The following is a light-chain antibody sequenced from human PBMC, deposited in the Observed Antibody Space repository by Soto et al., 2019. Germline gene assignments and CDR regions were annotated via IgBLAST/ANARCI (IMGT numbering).Light chain of an antibody. CDR3: CSYAGSYTYV. CDR1: SSDVGGYNY. CDR2: DVS. J-gene: IGLJ1*01. V-gene: IGLV2-11*01. Sequence: QSVLTQPCSVSGSPGQSVTISCTGTSSDVGGYNYVSWYQQHPGKAPKLMIYDVSKRPSGVPDRSSGSKSGNTASLTISGLQAEDEADYYCCSYAGSYTYVFGTGTKVTVL.